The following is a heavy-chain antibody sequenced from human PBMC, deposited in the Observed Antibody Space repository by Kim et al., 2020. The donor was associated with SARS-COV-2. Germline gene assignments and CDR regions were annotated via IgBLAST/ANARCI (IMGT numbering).Heavy chain of an antibody. D-gene: IGHD3-3*01. Sequence: LKSRVIISVDTSKNQFSLKLSSVTAADTAVYYCARTDTILGVTIKRYFDYWGQGTLVTVSS. CDR3: ARTDTILGVTIKRYFDY. J-gene: IGHJ4*02. V-gene: IGHV4-34*01.